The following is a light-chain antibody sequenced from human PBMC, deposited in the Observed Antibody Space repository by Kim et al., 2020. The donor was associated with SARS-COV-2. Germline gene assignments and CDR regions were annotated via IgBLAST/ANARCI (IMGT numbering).Light chain of an antibody. CDR2: DAS. Sequence: ASVGDRVTITCRASQGISSNLAWYQQKPGNVPKLLIYDASPLLSGVPSRFRGSGSGTEFTLTISSLQPEDVATYYCQKYNSAPWTFGQGTKVDIK. J-gene: IGKJ1*01. CDR3: QKYNSAPWT. V-gene: IGKV1-27*01. CDR1: QGISSN.